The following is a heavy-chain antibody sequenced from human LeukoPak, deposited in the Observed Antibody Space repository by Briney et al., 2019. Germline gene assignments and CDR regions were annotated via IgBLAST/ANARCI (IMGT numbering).Heavy chain of an antibody. Sequence: PGGTLRLSCAASGFTFSSYGMSWVRQAPGKGLEWVSAISGSGSTTYYADSVKGRFTISRDNSKNTLYLQMNSLRAEDTAVYYCARLLVYNSGGEAFDHWGQGTLVTVSS. CDR3: ARLLVYNSGGEAFDH. CDR2: ISGSGSTT. V-gene: IGHV3-23*01. D-gene: IGHD1-20*01. J-gene: IGHJ4*02. CDR1: GFTFSSYG.